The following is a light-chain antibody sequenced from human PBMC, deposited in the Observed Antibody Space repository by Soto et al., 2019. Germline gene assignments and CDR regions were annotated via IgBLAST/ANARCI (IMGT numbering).Light chain of an antibody. CDR3: QRYGSSPPWT. V-gene: IGKV3-20*01. Sequence: EIVMTQSPATLSVSLGEIATISFSASQSVNSNLAFYQQKPGQAPTLLIYASSNSATGIPDMFSGSGSVTDFTLTISRLEPEDFAVYYCQRYGSSPPWTFGQGTKVDIK. J-gene: IGKJ1*01. CDR1: QSVNSN. CDR2: ASS.